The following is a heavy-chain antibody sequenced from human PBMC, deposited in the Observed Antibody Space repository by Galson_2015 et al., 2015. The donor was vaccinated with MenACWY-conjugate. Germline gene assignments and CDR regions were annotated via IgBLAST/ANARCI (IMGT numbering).Heavy chain of an antibody. Sequence: SVKVSCKASGGTFSSYTISWVRQAPGQGLEWMGRIIPILGIANYAQKFQGRVTITADKSTSTAYMELSSLRSEDTAVYYCARGPTVVTAKTDYYYYGMDVWGQGTTVTVSS. CDR2: IIPILGIA. V-gene: IGHV1-69*02. J-gene: IGHJ6*02. D-gene: IGHD2-21*02. CDR3: ARGPTVVTAKTDYYYYGMDV. CDR1: GGTFSSYT.